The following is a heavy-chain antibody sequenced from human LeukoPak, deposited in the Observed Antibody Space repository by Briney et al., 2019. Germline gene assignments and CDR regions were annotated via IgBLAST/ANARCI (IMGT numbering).Heavy chain of an antibody. D-gene: IGHD4-17*01. J-gene: IGHJ4*02. Sequence: KPGGSLRLSCAASGFTFSSYSMNWVRQAPGKGLEWVSSISSSSSYIYYADSVKGRFTISRDNAKNSLYLQMNSLRAEDTAVYYCARDRDGDYGVLDYWGQGTLVTVSS. CDR2: ISSSSSYI. CDR3: ARDRDGDYGVLDY. V-gene: IGHV3-21*01. CDR1: GFTFSSYS.